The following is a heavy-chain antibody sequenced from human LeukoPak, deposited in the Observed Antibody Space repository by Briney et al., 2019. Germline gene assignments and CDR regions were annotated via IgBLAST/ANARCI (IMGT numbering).Heavy chain of an antibody. J-gene: IGHJ4*02. Sequence: GGSLRLSCVASGFCLSSYWVLWVRQAPGKGLVWVSRINIEGSTTTYADSVKGRFTISRDNAKKTVSLQMNSLRAEDTAVYYCVSDHTGHDDYWGQGTLVTVSS. V-gene: IGHV3-74*03. CDR3: VSDHTGHDDY. CDR2: INIEGSTT. D-gene: IGHD1-1*01. CDR1: GFCLSSYW.